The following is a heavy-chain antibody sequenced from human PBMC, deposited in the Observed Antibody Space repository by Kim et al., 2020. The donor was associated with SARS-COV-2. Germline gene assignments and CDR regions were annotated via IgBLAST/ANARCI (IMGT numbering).Heavy chain of an antibody. CDR2: IKSKTDGGTT. D-gene: IGHD2-15*01. Sequence: GGSLRLSCAASGFTFSNAWMSWVRQAPGKGLEWVGRIKSKTDGGTTDYAAPVKGRFTISRDDSKNTLYLQMNSLKTEDTAVYYCTTKKYCSGGSCYPVWAEYFQHWGQGTLVTVSS. CDR3: TTKKYCSGGSCYPVWAEYFQH. V-gene: IGHV3-15*01. CDR1: GFTFSNAW. J-gene: IGHJ1*01.